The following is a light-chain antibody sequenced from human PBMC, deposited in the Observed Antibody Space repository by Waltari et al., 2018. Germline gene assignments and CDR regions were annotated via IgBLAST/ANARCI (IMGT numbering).Light chain of an antibody. Sequence: VVLTQSPGTLSLSPGGRAPLSWRASDSVSRSLAWYQQKPGQAPKLLIYGASTRATGIPDRFTGSGSGTDFSLTISSLEPEDFAIYFCQQYVRSPATFGQGTKVEIK. CDR2: GAS. J-gene: IGKJ1*01. CDR3: QQYVRSPAT. CDR1: DSVSRS. V-gene: IGKV3-20*01.